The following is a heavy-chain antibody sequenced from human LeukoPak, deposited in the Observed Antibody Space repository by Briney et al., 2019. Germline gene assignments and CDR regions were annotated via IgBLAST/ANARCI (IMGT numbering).Heavy chain of an antibody. Sequence: PGGSLRLSCAASGFTFSDYYMSWIRQAPGKGLEWVSYISSSGSTIYYADSVKGRFTISRDNAKNSPYLQMNSLRAEDTAVYYCARDHRRDGYNYFDYWGQGTLVTVSS. V-gene: IGHV3-11*01. CDR2: ISSSGSTI. CDR1: GFTFSDYY. CDR3: ARDHRRDGYNYFDY. J-gene: IGHJ4*02. D-gene: IGHD5-24*01.